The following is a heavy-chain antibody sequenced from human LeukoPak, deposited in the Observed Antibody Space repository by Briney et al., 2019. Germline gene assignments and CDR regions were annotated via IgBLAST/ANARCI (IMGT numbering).Heavy chain of an antibody. CDR2: FDPEDGET. D-gene: IGHD5-24*01. CDR3: ARGRRDGYNTQLDY. J-gene: IGHJ4*02. Sequence: ASVKVSCKVSGYTLTELSMHWVRQAPGKGLEWMGGFDPEDGETIYAQKFQGRVTMTRNTSISTAYMELSSLRSEDTAVYYCARGRRDGYNTQLDYWGQGTLVTVSS. CDR1: GYTLTELS. V-gene: IGHV1-24*01.